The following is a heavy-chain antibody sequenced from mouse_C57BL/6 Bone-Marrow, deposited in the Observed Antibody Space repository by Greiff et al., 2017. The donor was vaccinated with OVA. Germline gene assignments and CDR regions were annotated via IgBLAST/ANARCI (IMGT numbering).Heavy chain of an antibody. D-gene: IGHD2-2*01. CDR3: ARDGDGYEGLYFDY. CDR2: INYDGSST. Sequence: VQLKESEGGLVQPGSSMKLSCTASGFTFSDYYMAWVRQVPEKGLEWVANINYDGSSTYYLDSLKSRFIISRDNAKNILYLQMSSLKSEDTATYYCARDGDGYEGLYFDYWGQGTTLTVSS. V-gene: IGHV5-16*01. CDR1: GFTFSDYY. J-gene: IGHJ2*01.